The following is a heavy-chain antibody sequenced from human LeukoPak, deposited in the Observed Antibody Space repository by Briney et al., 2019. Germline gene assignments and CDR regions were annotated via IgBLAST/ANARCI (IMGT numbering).Heavy chain of an antibody. CDR2: INHSGST. J-gene: IGHJ5*02. CDR1: GGSFSGYY. V-gene: IGHV4-34*01. CDR3: ARAPGSGYYSSRYNWFDP. Sequence: SETLSLTCAVYGGSFSGYYWSWIRQPPGKGLEWIGEINHSGSTNYNPSLKSRVTISVDTSKNQFSLKLSSVTAADTAVYYCARAPGSGYYSSRYNWFDPWGQGTLVTVSS. D-gene: IGHD3-22*01.